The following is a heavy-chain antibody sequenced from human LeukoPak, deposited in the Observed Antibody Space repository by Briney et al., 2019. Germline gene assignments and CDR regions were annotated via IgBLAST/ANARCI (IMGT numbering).Heavy chain of an antibody. J-gene: IGHJ4*02. CDR1: GFTFSSYG. CDR2: IRYDGSNK. CDR3: ATEVYSSSWYDVDY. Sequence: GGSLRLSCAASGFTFSSYGMHWVRQAPGKGLEWVAFIRYDGSNKYYADSVKGRFTISRDNSKNTLYLQMNSLRAEDTAVYYCATEVYSSSWYDVDYWGQGTLVTVSS. D-gene: IGHD6-13*01. V-gene: IGHV3-30*02.